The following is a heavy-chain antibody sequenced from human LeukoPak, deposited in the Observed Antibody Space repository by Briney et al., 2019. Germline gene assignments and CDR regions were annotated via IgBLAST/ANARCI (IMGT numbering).Heavy chain of an antibody. CDR1: GGSISSSNW. D-gene: IGHD5-18*01. CDR2: IYHSGST. J-gene: IGHJ6*02. Sequence: SETLSLTCAVSGGSISSSNWWSWVRQPPGKGLEWIGEIYHSGSTNYNPSLKSRVTISVDKSKNQFSLKLSSVTAADTAVYYCASEGSYGYSGIYYYYGMDVWGQGTTVTVSS. CDR3: ASEGSYGYSGIYYYYGMDV. V-gene: IGHV4-4*02.